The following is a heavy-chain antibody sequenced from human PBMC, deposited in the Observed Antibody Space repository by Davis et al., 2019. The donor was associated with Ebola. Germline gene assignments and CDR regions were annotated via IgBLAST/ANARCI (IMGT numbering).Heavy chain of an antibody. CDR2: ISRSDGST. Sequence: GESLKISCAASGFTFSTFAMHWVRQAPGKGLEWISTISRSDGSTYYADSVKGRFTTSRNNAKNTLYLQMNSLRAEDTAVYYCAKDRWTGYYVFDSWGQGAQVTVSS. CDR1: GFTFSTFA. J-gene: IGHJ4*02. CDR3: AKDRWTGYYVFDS. D-gene: IGHD3/OR15-3a*01. V-gene: IGHV3-23*01.